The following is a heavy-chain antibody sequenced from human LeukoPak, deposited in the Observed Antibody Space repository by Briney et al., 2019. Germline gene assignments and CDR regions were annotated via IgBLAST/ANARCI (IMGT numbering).Heavy chain of an antibody. CDR2: ISSSSTYI. J-gene: IGHJ4*02. CDR1: GFTFNSYT. D-gene: IGHD3-22*01. V-gene: IGHV3-21*01. CDR3: ARARYDYYDSSGYYSFDY. Sequence: GGSLRLSCAASGFTFNSYTMNWVRQAPGKGLEWVSSISSSSTYIYYADSLKDRFTVSRDNAKNSLYLQMHSLRAEDTAVYYCARARYDYYDSSGYYSFDYWGQGTLVTVSS.